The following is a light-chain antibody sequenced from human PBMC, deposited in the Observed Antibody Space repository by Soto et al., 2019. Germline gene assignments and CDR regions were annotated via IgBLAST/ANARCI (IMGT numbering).Light chain of an antibody. V-gene: IGLV3-21*02. Sequence: SYELTQPPSVSVAPGQTARITCGGNNIGSKSVHWYQQKPGQAPVLVVYDDSDRPPGIPERFSGSNSGNTATLTISRVEAGDEADYYCQVWDSSSAVFGGGTKLTVL. J-gene: IGLJ3*02. CDR3: QVWDSSSAV. CDR2: DDS. CDR1: NIGSKS.